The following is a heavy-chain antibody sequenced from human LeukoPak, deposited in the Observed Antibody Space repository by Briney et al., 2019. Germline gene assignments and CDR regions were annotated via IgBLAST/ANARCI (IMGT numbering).Heavy chain of an antibody. V-gene: IGHV4-61*01. CDR3: ARDIPRQGGYYYGMDV. Sequence: SETLSLTCTISGGSISRSSYYWGWIRQPPGKGLEWIGYIYYSGSTNYNPSLKSRVTISVDTSKNQFSLKLSSVTAADTAVYYCARDIPRQGGYYYGMDVWGQGTTVTVSS. J-gene: IGHJ6*02. CDR1: GGSISRSSYY. CDR2: IYYSGST. D-gene: IGHD3-16*01.